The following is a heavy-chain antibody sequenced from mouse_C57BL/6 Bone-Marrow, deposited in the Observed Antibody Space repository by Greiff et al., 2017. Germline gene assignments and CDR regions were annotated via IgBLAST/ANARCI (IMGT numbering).Heavy chain of an antibody. CDR1: GFTFSDAW. CDR2: IRNKANNHAT. Sequence: EVQGVESGGGLVQPGGSMTLSCAASGFTFSDAWMDWVRQSPEKGLEWVAEIRNKANNHATYYAESVKGRFTISRDDSKSSVYLQMNSLRAEDTGIYYCTRDGYYYYAMDYWGQGTSVTVTS. D-gene: IGHD2-3*01. V-gene: IGHV6-6*01. J-gene: IGHJ4*01. CDR3: TRDGYYYYAMDY.